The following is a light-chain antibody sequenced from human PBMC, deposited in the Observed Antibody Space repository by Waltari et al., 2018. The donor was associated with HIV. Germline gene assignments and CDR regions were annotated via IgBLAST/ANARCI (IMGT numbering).Light chain of an antibody. CDR3: QQAHSLPWT. CDR1: QSIVTW. CDR2: ASS. Sequence: DIQMTQSPSLVSASVGDRVNITCRASQSIVTWLSWYQQKPGTAPALLIFASSRLQGGIPGRFSGSGSGTNFTLTIRNIQPDDFAIYHCQQAHSLPWTFGQGTKVE. V-gene: IGKV1-12*01. J-gene: IGKJ1*01.